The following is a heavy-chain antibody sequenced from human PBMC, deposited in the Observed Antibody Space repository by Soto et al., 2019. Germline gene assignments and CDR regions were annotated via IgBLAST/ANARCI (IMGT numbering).Heavy chain of an antibody. Sequence: QVQLQESGPGLVKPSDTLSLTCTVSGGSVSSGSYYWSWIRQPPGKGLEWIGYIYYIGSTNYNPSLKSRVTISVDTSKNQFSLKLSSVTAADTAVYYCARILWFGELWDYWGQGTLVTVSS. V-gene: IGHV4-61*01. CDR2: IYYIGST. D-gene: IGHD3-10*01. J-gene: IGHJ4*02. CDR1: GGSVSSGSYY. CDR3: ARILWFGELWDY.